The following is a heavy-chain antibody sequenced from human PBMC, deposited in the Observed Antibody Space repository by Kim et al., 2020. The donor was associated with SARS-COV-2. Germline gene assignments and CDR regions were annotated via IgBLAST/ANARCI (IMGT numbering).Heavy chain of an antibody. CDR3: ARGGCSRPSCLES. V-gene: IGHV3-74*01. D-gene: IGHD2-2*01. CDR2: IYNDESMR. CDR1: GFTFSRYW. J-gene: IGHJ4*02. Sequence: GGSLRLSCAASGFTFSRYWMHWVRQGPGKGLVWLSVIYNDESMRIYADSVKGRFTISRDDAKNTPYLQMNSLRAEDTATYFCARGGCSRPSCLESWGQGTPVTISS.